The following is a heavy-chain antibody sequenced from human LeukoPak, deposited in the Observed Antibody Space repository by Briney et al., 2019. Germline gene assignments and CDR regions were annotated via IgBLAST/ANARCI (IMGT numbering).Heavy chain of an antibody. CDR1: GGSISSYY. CDR3: AXXXXXXXXXV. J-gene: IGHJ6*04. CDR2: IYTSGST. Sequence: PSETLSLTCTVSGGSISSYYWSWIRQPPGKGLEWIGYIYTSGSTNYNPSLKSRVTISVDTSKNQFSLKLSSVTAADTAVDYCAXXXXXXXXXVWGKGTTVTVSS. V-gene: IGHV4-4*09.